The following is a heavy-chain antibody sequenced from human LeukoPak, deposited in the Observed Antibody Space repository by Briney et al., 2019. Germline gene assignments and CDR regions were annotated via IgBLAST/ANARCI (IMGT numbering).Heavy chain of an antibody. D-gene: IGHD6-6*01. Sequence: LPGGPLRLSCAASGFTFSSYAMSWVRQAPGKGLEWVSGISSSSSSTYYADSVKGRFTISRDNSKNTLYLQMNCLRAEDTAVYYCAKVGTYSSSPRYFQHWGQGTLVTVSS. CDR2: ISSSSSST. V-gene: IGHV3-23*01. CDR1: GFTFSSYA. CDR3: AKVGTYSSSPRYFQH. J-gene: IGHJ1*01.